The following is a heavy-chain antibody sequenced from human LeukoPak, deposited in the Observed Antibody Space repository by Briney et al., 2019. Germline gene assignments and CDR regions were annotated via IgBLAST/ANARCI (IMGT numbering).Heavy chain of an antibody. CDR1: GYTFTSYY. J-gene: IGHJ4*02. CDR3: ARDWRAYSYGYRGFDY. CDR2: INPSGGST. Sequence: GASVKVSCKASGYTFTSYYMHWVRQAPGQGLKWMGIINPSGGSTSYAQKFQGRVTMTRDMSTSTVYMELSSLRSEDTAVYYCARDWRAYSYGYRGFDYWGQGTLVTVSS. V-gene: IGHV1-46*01. D-gene: IGHD5-18*01.